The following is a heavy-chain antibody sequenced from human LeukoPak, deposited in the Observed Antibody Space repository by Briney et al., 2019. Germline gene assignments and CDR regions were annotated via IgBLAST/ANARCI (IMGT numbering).Heavy chain of an antibody. CDR2: IKQDGSEK. CDR1: GFTFISYW. V-gene: IGHV3-7*01. D-gene: IGHD3-10*01. Sequence: GGSLRLSCAASGFTFISYWMSWVRQAPGKGLEWVAKIKQDGSEKYYVDYVKGRFTISRDNAKNSLYLQMNSLRAEDTAVYYCASPSIFGELLFVYWGQGTLVTVSS. J-gene: IGHJ4*02. CDR3: ASPSIFGELLFVY.